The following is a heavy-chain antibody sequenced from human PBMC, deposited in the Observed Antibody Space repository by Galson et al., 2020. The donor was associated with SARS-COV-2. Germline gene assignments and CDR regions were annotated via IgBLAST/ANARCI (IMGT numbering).Heavy chain of an antibody. J-gene: IGHJ4*02. V-gene: IGHV3-64D*08. D-gene: IGHD6-25*01. CDR1: GFTFFAYS. CDR2: VSSDGGDT. CDR3: VRGGNSGINSAFYFDY. Sequence: GGSLRLSCSASGFTFFAYSLHWVRQAPGKGLEYVSSVSSDGGDTYYADSVKGRFTVSRDNSKNTLNLQMSSPRPDDTAVYYCVRGGNSGINSAFYFDYWGQGALVTVSS.